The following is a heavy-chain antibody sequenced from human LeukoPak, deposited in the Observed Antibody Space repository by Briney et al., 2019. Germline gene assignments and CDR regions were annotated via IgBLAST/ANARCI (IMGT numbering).Heavy chain of an antibody. Sequence: SQTLSLTCAISGDSVSSDSAAWNWIRQSPSRGLEWLGRTYYRSKWYNDYAVSVKSRVTINPDTSKNQFSLQLNSVTPEDTAVYFCARGPGYDSSLDYWGQGTLVTVSS. CDR2: TYYRSKWYN. V-gene: IGHV6-1*01. J-gene: IGHJ4*02. D-gene: IGHD5-12*01. CDR1: GDSVSSDSAA. CDR3: ARGPGYDSSLDY.